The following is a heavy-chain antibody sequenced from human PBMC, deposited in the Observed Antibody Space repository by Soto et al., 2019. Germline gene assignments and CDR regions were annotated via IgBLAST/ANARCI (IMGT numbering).Heavy chain of an antibody. D-gene: IGHD2-8*01. V-gene: IGHV1-69*02. Sequence: VQLVQSGAEVNRPGSSAKVSCKAPVGTFSDYNIAWVRQARGQGLEWMGRIIPKLGITNYAHKFQDRVRITADKGTSTAYMELTSLRYEDTAVYFCASFEGTRTTNFYHYMDVWGEGTSVTVS. CDR2: IIPKLGIT. CDR1: VGTFSDYN. CDR3: ASFEGTRTTNFYHYMDV. J-gene: IGHJ6*03.